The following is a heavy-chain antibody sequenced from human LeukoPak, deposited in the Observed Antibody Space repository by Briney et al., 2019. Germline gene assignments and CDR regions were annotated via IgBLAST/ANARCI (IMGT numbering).Heavy chain of an antibody. J-gene: IGHJ4*02. Sequence: PGGSLRLSCVASGFTVSSNYMSWVRQAPGKGLEWVSVIYSGGSTYYADSVKGRFTISRDNSKNTLYLQMNSLRAEDTAVYYCARDLQYSGSYWGQGTLVTVSS. CDR2: IYSGGST. D-gene: IGHD1-26*01. CDR3: ARDLQYSGSY. V-gene: IGHV3-53*01. CDR1: GFTVSSNY.